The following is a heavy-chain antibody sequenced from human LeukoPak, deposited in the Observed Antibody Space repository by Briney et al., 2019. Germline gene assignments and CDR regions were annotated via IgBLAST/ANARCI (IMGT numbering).Heavy chain of an antibody. D-gene: IGHD3-22*01. CDR1: GYTFTGYY. Sequence: ASVKVSCKASGYTFTGYYMHWVQQAPGQGLEWMGWINPNSGGTNYAQKFQGRVTMTRDTSISTAYMELSRLRSDDTAVYYCARDLRSSWGNYYDSIFWGQGTLVTVSS. CDR3: ARDLRSSWGNYYDSIF. CDR2: INPNSGGT. J-gene: IGHJ4*02. V-gene: IGHV1-2*02.